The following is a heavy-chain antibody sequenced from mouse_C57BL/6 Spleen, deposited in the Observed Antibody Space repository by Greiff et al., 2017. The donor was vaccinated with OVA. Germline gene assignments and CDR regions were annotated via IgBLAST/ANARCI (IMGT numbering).Heavy chain of an antibody. CDR1: GFNIKDYY. Sequence: EVQLQESGAELVRPGASVKLSCTASGFNIKDYYMHWVKQRPEQGLEWIGRIDPEDGDTEYAPKFPGKATMTADTSSNTAYLQLSSLTSEDTAVYYCTTGITTVPYFDYWGQGTTLTVSS. J-gene: IGHJ2*01. V-gene: IGHV14-1*01. D-gene: IGHD1-1*01. CDR2: IDPEDGDT. CDR3: TTGITTVPYFDY.